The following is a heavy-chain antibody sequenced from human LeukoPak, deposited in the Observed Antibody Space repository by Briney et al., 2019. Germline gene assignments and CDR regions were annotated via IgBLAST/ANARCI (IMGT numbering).Heavy chain of an antibody. J-gene: IGHJ3*02. CDR3: AREPSVGSYYDGDVGEAFDI. D-gene: IGHD1-26*01. CDR2: IYYSGST. Sequence: PSETLSLTCTVSGGSISSSSYYWGWIRQPPGKGLEWIGSIYYSGSTYYNPSLKSRVTISVDTSKNQFSLKLSSVTAADTAVYYCAREPSVGSYYDGDVGEAFDIWGQGTMVTVSS. V-gene: IGHV4-39*07. CDR1: GGSISSSSYY.